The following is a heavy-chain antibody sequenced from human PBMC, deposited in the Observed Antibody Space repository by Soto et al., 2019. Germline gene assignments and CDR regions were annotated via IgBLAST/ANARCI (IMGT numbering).Heavy chain of an antibody. D-gene: IGHD3-3*01. J-gene: IGHJ6*02. CDR3: AKSSRSVYYYGMDV. CDR1: GFTFSSYA. Sequence: GGSLRLSCAASGFTFSSYAMSWVRQASGKGLEWVSGISTSGGSTYYADSVRGRFTISRDNSKNTLYLQMNSLRAEDTALYYCAKSSRSVYYYGMDVWGQGTTVTVSS. V-gene: IGHV3-23*01. CDR2: ISTSGGST.